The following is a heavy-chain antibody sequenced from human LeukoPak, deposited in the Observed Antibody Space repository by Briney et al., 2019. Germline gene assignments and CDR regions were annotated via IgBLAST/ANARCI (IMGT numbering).Heavy chain of an antibody. D-gene: IGHD6-13*01. Sequence: ASVKVSCKASGYTFTSYGISWVRQAPGQGLEWMGWISAYNGNTNYAQKLQGRVTMTTDTSTSAAYMELRSLRSDDTAVYYCARHLKQQQLAGYWGQGTLVTVSS. J-gene: IGHJ4*02. CDR2: ISAYNGNT. V-gene: IGHV1-18*01. CDR1: GYTFTSYG. CDR3: ARHLKQQQLAGY.